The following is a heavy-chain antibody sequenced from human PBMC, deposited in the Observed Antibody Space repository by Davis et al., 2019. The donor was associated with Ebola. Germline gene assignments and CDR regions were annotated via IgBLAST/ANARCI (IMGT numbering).Heavy chain of an antibody. CDR1: GYTFASYH. CDR2: VSPNNDNR. Sequence: ASVKVSCKASGYTFASYHVSWVRQAPGQGLEWMGWVSPNNDNRKYAQKFQGRVTMTTDTSTSTAYMELKSLRYDDTGVYYCARDWGSVWFDPWGQGTLVTVSS. V-gene: IGHV1-18*01. D-gene: IGHD3-16*01. CDR3: ARDWGSVWFDP. J-gene: IGHJ5*02.